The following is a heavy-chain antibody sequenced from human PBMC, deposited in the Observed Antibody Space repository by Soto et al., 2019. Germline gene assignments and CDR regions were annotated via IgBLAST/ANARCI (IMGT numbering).Heavy chain of an antibody. V-gene: IGHV1-69*02. CDR3: ASSDYIWGSYKPDDY. J-gene: IGHJ4*02. CDR2: IIPILGIA. CDR1: GGTFSSYT. Sequence: ASVKVSCKASGGTFSSYTISWVRQAPGQGLEWMGRIIPILGIANYAQKFQGRVTITADKSTSTAYMELSSLRSEDTAVYYCASSDYIWGSYKPDDYWGQGTLVTVSS. D-gene: IGHD3-16*01.